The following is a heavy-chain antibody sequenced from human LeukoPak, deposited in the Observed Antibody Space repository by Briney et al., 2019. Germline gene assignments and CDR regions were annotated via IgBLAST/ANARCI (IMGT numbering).Heavy chain of an antibody. D-gene: IGHD2-2*01. V-gene: IGHV1-46*01. CDR3: AREGEVGYCSSTSCYDYYYGMDV. Sequence: ASVKVSCKASGYTFTSYYMHWVRQAPGQGLEWMGIINPSGGSTSYAQKFQGRVTMTRDTSTSTVYMELSSLRSEDTAVYYCAREGEVGYCSSTSCYDYYYGMDVWGQGTTVTVSS. CDR2: INPSGGST. J-gene: IGHJ6*02. CDR1: GYTFTSYY.